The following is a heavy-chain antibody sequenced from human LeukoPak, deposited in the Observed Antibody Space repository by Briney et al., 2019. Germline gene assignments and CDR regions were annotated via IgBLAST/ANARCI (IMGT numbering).Heavy chain of an antibody. Sequence: GGSLRLSCAASGFTFSSYAMSWVRQAPGKGLEWVSGISGSGDNTYYADSVKGRFTISRDNSKNTLYVQVNSLGTEDTAAYYCAKGSYYDSSGSFYFDYWGQGTLVTVS. V-gene: IGHV3-23*01. CDR1: GFTFSSYA. D-gene: IGHD3-22*01. J-gene: IGHJ4*02. CDR2: ISGSGDNT. CDR3: AKGSYYDSSGSFYFDY.